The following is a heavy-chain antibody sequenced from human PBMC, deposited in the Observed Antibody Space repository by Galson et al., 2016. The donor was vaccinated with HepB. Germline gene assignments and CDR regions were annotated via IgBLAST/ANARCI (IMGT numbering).Heavy chain of an antibody. J-gene: IGHJ6*02. V-gene: IGHV5-51*01. CDR2: IYPGDSDA. CDR3: ARVMVRGTHCLDV. Sequence: QSGAEVKRPGESLKISCQGSRDSFTGYWIAWVCQMPGKGLEWMGIIYPGDSDAKYSPSFQGHVTFSADKSTTTAYLQWSSLTVADSAIYYCARVMVRGTHCLDVWGQGTTVTVSS. CDR1: RDSFTGYW. D-gene: IGHD3-10*01.